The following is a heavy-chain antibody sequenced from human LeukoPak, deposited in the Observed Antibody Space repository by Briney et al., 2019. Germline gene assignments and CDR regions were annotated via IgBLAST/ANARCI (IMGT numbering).Heavy chain of an antibody. D-gene: IGHD2-15*01. CDR3: ARDRGYCSGGSCYPFDY. J-gene: IGHJ4*02. V-gene: IGHV4-59*01. Sequence: SETLSLTCTVSGGSTSSYYWSWIRQPPGKGLEWIGYIYYSGSTNYNPSLKSRVTISVDTSKNQFSLKLSSVTAADTAAYYCARDRGYCSGGSCYPFDYWGQGTLVTVSS. CDR1: GGSTSSYY. CDR2: IYYSGST.